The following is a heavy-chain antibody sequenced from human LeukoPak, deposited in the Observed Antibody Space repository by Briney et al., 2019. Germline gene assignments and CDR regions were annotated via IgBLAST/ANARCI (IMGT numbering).Heavy chain of an antibody. J-gene: IGHJ5*02. Sequence: PGGSLRLSCAASGFNFSGYWMHWVRQAPGKGLAWVSRINSDGSDTSYAGSVKGRFTISRDNAKNSLYLQMNSLRAEDTAVYYCAREFLEQQPNRGFDPWGQGTLVTVSS. CDR2: INSDGSDT. V-gene: IGHV3-74*01. CDR3: AREFLEQQPNRGFDP. D-gene: IGHD6-13*01. CDR1: GFNFSGYW.